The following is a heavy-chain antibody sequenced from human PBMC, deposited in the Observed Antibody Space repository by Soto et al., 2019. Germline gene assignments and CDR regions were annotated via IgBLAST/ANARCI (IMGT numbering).Heavy chain of an antibody. Sequence: EVQLLESGGGLVQPGGSLRLSCAASGFTFSSYAMSWVRQAPGKGLEWVSAISGSGGSTYYADSVKGRFTISRDSSKNTLFLQMNSLRAEDTAVYYCAKALSIRTTVTTSYYYYGMDVWGQGTTVTVSS. J-gene: IGHJ6*02. CDR2: ISGSGGST. V-gene: IGHV3-23*01. CDR3: AKALSIRTTVTTSYYYYGMDV. CDR1: GFTFSSYA. D-gene: IGHD4-17*01.